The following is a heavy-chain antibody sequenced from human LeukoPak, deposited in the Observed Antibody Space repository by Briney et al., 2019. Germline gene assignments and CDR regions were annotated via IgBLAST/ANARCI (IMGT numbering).Heavy chain of an antibody. CDR3: ARVLCDIVDCLYGMDV. CDR1: GFTFSSYE. V-gene: IGHV3-48*03. CDR2: ISISGSTI. D-gene: IGHD2-15*01. Sequence: PGGSLRLSCAASGFTFSSYEMNWVRQAPGKGLEWVSYISISGSTIYYADSVKGRFTISRDNAKNSLYLQMNSLRAEDTAVYYCARVLCDIVDCLYGMDVWGQGTTVTVSS. J-gene: IGHJ6*02.